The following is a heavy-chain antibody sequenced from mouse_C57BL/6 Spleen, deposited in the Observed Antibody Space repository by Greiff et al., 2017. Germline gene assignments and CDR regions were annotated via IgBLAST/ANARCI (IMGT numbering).Heavy chain of an antibody. Sequence: DVKLQESGPGLVKPSQSLSLTCSVTGYSITSGYYWNWIRQFPGNKLEWMGYISYDGSNNYNPTLKNRISITRDTSKNQFFLKLNSVTTEDTATYYCAREGGYDGYYYAMDYWGQGTSVTVSS. CDR1: GYSITSGYY. J-gene: IGHJ4*01. D-gene: IGHD2-2*01. CDR2: ISYDGSN. CDR3: AREGGYDGYYYAMDY. V-gene: IGHV3-6*01.